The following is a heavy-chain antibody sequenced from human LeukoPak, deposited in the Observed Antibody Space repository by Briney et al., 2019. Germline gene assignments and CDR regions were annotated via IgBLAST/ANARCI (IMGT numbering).Heavy chain of an antibody. Sequence: GASVKVSCKASGGTFSSYAISWVRQAPGQGLEWMGGIIPIFGTANYAQKFQGRVTMTRDTSISTAYMELSRLRSDDTAVYYCARDDPIVVVVAANYGENWFDPWGQGTLVTVSS. CDR3: ARDDPIVVVVAANYGENWFDP. CDR1: GGTFSSYA. CDR2: IIPIFGTA. V-gene: IGHV1-69*05. D-gene: IGHD2-15*01. J-gene: IGHJ5*02.